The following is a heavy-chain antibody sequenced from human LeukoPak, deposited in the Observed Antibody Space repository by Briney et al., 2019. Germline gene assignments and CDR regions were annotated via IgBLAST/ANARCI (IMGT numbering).Heavy chain of an antibody. CDR2: VSGSGGST. V-gene: IGHV3-23*01. Sequence: GGSLRLSCAASGFTFSSYAMRWVRQAPGKGLGWVSAVSGSGGSTYYADSVKGRFTISRDNSKNTLYLQMNSLRAEDTAVYYCAKAPTRGVRYYFDYWGQGTLVTVSS. J-gene: IGHJ4*02. D-gene: IGHD3-10*01. CDR3: AKAPTRGVRYYFDY. CDR1: GFTFSSYA.